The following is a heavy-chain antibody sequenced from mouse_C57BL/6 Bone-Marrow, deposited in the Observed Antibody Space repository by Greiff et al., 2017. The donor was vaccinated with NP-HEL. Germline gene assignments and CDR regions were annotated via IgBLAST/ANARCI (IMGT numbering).Heavy chain of an antibody. CDR1: GYTFTSYW. Sequence: QVQLQQPGAELVKPGASVKLSCKASGYTFTSYWMHWVKQRPGQGLEWIGNIYPSDSETHYNQKFKDKATLTVDKSSSTAYMQLSSLTSEDSAVYYCARSPLDYWGQGTTLTVSS. V-gene: IGHV1-61*01. CDR2: IYPSDSET. CDR3: ARSPLDY. J-gene: IGHJ2*01.